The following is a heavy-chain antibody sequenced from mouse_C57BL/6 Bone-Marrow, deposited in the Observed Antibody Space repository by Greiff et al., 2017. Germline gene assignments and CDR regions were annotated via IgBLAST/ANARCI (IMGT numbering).Heavy chain of an antibody. Sequence: VKLMESGPELVKPGASVKISCKASGYAFSSSWMNWVKQRPGKGLEWIGRIYPGDGDTNYNGKFKGKATLTADKSSSTAYMQLSSLTSEDSAVYFCASTVGDYWGQGTTLTVSS. J-gene: IGHJ2*01. CDR3: ASTVGDY. CDR1: GYAFSSSW. V-gene: IGHV1-82*01. CDR2: IYPGDGDT. D-gene: IGHD1-1*01.